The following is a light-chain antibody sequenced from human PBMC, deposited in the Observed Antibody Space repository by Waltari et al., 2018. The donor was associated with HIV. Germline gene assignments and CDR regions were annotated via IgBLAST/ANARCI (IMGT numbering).Light chain of an antibody. CDR2: EVT. J-gene: IGLJ1*01. V-gene: IGLV2-23*02. Sequence: QSALTQPASVSGSPGQSITISCTGTSRNVGSDDLGSWYQQHPGEAPKLIIYEVTKRPSGVSNRFSGSKSGNTASLTISGLQAEDEADYYCCSCPRSGIRYVFGTGTKVTVL. CDR3: CSCPRSGIRYV. CDR1: SRNVGSDDL.